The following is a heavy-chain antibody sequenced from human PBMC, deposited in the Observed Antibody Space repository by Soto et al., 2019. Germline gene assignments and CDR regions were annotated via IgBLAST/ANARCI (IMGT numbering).Heavy chain of an antibody. V-gene: IGHV3-48*02. J-gene: IGHJ4*02. CDR3: ASSKYYYGSSGYYYFDY. Sequence: EVQLVESGGGLVQPGGSLRLSCAASGFTFSSYSMNWVRQAPGKGLEWVSYISSGSNTIYYADSVKGRFTISRDNAXDXXYLQMNSLRDEDTAVYYCASSKYYYGSSGYYYFDYWGQGTLVTVSS. CDR1: GFTFSSYS. CDR2: ISSGSNTI. D-gene: IGHD3-22*01.